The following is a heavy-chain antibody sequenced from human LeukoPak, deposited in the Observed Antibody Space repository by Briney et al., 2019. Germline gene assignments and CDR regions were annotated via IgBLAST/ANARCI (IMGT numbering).Heavy chain of an antibody. Sequence: PGGSLRLSCAASGFTFSSYAMSWVRQAPGKGLEWVSAISGSGGSTYYADSVKGRFTLSRDNSKNTLYLQMNSLRAEDTAVYYCAKGSVGYCSGGSCYPLDYWGQGTLVTVSS. D-gene: IGHD2-15*01. CDR3: AKGSVGYCSGGSCYPLDY. V-gene: IGHV3-23*01. CDR1: GFTFSSYA. CDR2: ISGSGGST. J-gene: IGHJ4*02.